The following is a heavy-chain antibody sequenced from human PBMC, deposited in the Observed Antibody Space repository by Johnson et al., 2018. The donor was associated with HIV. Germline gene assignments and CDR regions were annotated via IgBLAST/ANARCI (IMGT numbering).Heavy chain of an antibody. Sequence: VQLVESGGGLVQPGGSLRLSCEVSGFTFSNFAMSWVRQAQGKGLEWVSVISGSGDRTSYADSVKGRFTISRDNSKNTLYLQMNSLRAEDTAIYYCAKRPIMSAFGEMNGFDIWGQGTTVTVSS. D-gene: IGHD3-16*01. CDR2: ISGSGDRT. CDR1: GFTFSNFA. V-gene: IGHV3-23*04. CDR3: AKRPIMSAFGEMNGFDI. J-gene: IGHJ3*02.